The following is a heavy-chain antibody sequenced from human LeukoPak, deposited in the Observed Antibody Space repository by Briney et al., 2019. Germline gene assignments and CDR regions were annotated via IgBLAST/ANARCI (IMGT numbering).Heavy chain of an antibody. Sequence: GGSLRLSCAATGFTFSSYAMTWVRQAPGKGLEGVSGISGSGDTTYYPDSVKGRFTISRDNSKNTLYLQMNSLRAEDTAIYYCAKDRISTAGTVDYWGQGTLVTVSS. CDR1: GFTFSSYA. J-gene: IGHJ4*02. CDR2: ISGSGDTT. V-gene: IGHV3-23*01. D-gene: IGHD6-13*01. CDR3: AKDRISTAGTVDY.